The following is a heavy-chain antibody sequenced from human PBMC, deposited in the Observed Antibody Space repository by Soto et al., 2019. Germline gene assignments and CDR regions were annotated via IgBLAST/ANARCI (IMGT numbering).Heavy chain of an antibody. Sequence: QAQLVQSGAEVKKPGASVKVSCKASGYSFSSYGITWVRQAPGQGLEWLGWISPYNDDTKYAQRLQGRVTMTTDTSTRTAYMDIRGLRSDDTAIYYCARGGYYDSSGARNYHYYGMDVWVPGTTVTVSS. CDR1: GYSFSSYG. CDR3: ARGGYYDSSGARNYHYYGMDV. D-gene: IGHD3-22*01. CDR2: ISPYNDDT. V-gene: IGHV1-18*01. J-gene: IGHJ6*02.